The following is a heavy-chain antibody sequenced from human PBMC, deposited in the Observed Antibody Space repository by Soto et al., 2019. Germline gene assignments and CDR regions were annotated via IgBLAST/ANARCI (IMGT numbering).Heavy chain of an antibody. CDR3: ARIERRYYGSGTYYPFDY. CDR1: GYTFTSYG. CDR2: ISAYNGNT. D-gene: IGHD3-10*01. Sequence: QVQLVQSGAEVKKPGASVKVSCKASGYTFTSYGISWVRQAPGQGLEWMGWISAYNGNTNYAQQLQGRLNLTTDTSTNTAYMELRSLRSDDTAVYYCARIERRYYGSGTYYPFDYWGQGTLVTVSS. V-gene: IGHV1-18*01. J-gene: IGHJ4*02.